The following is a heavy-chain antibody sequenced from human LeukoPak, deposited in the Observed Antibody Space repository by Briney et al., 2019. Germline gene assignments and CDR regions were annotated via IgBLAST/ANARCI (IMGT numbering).Heavy chain of an antibody. V-gene: IGHV3-23*01. CDR2: ISGSAGTT. Sequence: GGSLRLSCAASGFIFSSYAMSWVRQAPGKGLEWVSAISGSAGTTFYADSVKGRFTISRDNSKNTLYLQMNSLRAEDTAVYYCAKDADTATITYWYSDLWGRGTLVTVSS. J-gene: IGHJ2*01. CDR1: GFIFSSYA. D-gene: IGHD5-18*01. CDR3: AKDADTATITYWYSDL.